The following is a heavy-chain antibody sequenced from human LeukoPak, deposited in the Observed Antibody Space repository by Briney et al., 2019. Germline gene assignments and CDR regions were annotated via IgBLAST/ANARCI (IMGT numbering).Heavy chain of an antibody. CDR2: ISGSGGST. CDR3: AKDRYCSSTSCSCHDY. V-gene: IGHV3-23*01. Sequence: PGGSLRLSCAASGFTFSSYAMSWVRQAPGKGLEWVSAISGSGGSTYYADSVKGRFIISRDNSKNTLYLQMNSLRAEDTAVYYCAKDRYCSSTSCSCHDYWGQGTLVTVSS. J-gene: IGHJ4*02. CDR1: GFTFSSYA. D-gene: IGHD2-2*01.